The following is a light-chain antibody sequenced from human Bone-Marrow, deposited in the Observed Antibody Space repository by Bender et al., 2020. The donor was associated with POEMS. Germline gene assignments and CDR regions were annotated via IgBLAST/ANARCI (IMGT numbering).Light chain of an antibody. CDR3: SSWDDSLSGWV. J-gene: IGLJ3*02. V-gene: IGLV2-14*03. CDR2: DVS. Sequence: QSALTQPASVSGSPGQSITISCTGTSSDIGGHNYVSWYQQHPGKVPNLMIYDVSDRPSGVSDRFSGSKSGNTASLAISDIQSEDEGDYYCSSWDDSLSGWVFGGGTKLTVL. CDR1: SSDIGGHNY.